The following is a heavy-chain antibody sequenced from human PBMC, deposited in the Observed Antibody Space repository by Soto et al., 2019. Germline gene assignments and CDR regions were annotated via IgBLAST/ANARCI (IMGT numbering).Heavy chain of an antibody. Sequence: QLQLQESGPGLEKPSETLSLTCTVSGGSISSRNYYWGWIRQPPGKGLEWIGNMYYSGSTYYNPSLKSRVTISVDTSKNQFSLKLSSVTAADTAVYYCASSGSYYGWFDPWGQGTLVTVSS. CDR1: GGSISSRNYY. J-gene: IGHJ5*02. CDR3: ASSGSYYGWFDP. V-gene: IGHV4-39*01. CDR2: MYYSGST. D-gene: IGHD3-10*01.